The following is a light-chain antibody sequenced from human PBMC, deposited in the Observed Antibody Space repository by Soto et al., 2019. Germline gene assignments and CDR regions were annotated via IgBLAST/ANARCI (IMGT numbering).Light chain of an antibody. CDR3: QQYGSSPLT. CDR2: GAS. J-gene: IGKJ4*01. V-gene: IGKV3-15*01. Sequence: EIVMTQSPATLSVSPGERATLSCRASQSVSSNLAWYQQKPGQAPRLLIYGASTRATGIPARFSGSRSGTEFTLTISRLEPEDFAVYYCQQYGSSPLTFGGGTKVEIK. CDR1: QSVSSN.